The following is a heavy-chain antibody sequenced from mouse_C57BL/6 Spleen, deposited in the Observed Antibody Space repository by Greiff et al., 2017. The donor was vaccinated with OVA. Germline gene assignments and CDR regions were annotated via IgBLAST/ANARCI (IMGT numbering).Heavy chain of an antibody. CDR3: ARGSYGYFDV. D-gene: IGHD1-1*01. V-gene: IGHV1-80*01. CDR2: IYPGDGDT. Sequence: VKVVESGAELVKPGASVKISCKASGYAFSSYWMNWVKQRPGKGLEWIGQIYPGDGDTNYNGKFKGKATLTADKSSSTAYMQLSSLTSEDSAVYFCARGSYGYFDVWGTGTTVTVSS. J-gene: IGHJ1*03. CDR1: GYAFSSYW.